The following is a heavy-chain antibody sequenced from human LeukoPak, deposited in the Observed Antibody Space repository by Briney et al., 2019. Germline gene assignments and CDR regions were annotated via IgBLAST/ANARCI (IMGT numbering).Heavy chain of an antibody. V-gene: IGHV3-21*01. CDR3: ARDYPEYCSDGSCYSNYYYYMDV. J-gene: IGHJ6*03. CDR1: GFTFSSYS. D-gene: IGHD2-15*01. CDR2: ISSSSSYI. Sequence: GGSLRLSCAASGFTFSSYSMNWVRQAPGKGLEWVSSISSSSSYIYYADSVRGRFTISRDNAKNSLYLQMNSLRAEDTAVYYCARDYPEYCSDGSCYSNYYYYMDVWGKGTTVTVSS.